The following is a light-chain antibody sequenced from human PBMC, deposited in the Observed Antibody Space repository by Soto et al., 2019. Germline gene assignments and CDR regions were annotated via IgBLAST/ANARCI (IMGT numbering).Light chain of an antibody. CDR1: QNVYINS. J-gene: IGKJ3*01. Sequence: EIVLTQSPGTLSLSPGERVTLSCRASQNVYINSLAWYQQKPGQTPRLLIYGASTSAAAVPDRFSGSGSGTDFALSIDGLVPEDCAIYYCQQYGVSTITFGPGTKVDIK. CDR2: GAS. V-gene: IGKV3-20*01. CDR3: QQYGVSTIT.